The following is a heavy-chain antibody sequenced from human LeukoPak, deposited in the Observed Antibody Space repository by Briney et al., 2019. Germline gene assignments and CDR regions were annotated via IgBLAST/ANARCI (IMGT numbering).Heavy chain of an antibody. Sequence: GGSLRPSCAASGFTVSSNYMSWVRQAPGKGLEWVSVIYSGGSTYYADSVKGRFTISRHNSKNTLYLQMNSLRAEDTAVYYCATAGEDSIPAYFDYWGQGTLVTVSS. D-gene: IGHD4-11*01. CDR3: ATAGEDSIPAYFDY. CDR2: IYSGGST. J-gene: IGHJ4*02. CDR1: GFTVSSNY. V-gene: IGHV3-53*04.